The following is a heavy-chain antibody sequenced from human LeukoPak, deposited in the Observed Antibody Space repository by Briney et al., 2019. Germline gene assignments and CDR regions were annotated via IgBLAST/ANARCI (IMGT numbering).Heavy chain of an antibody. CDR2: ISHTGST. Sequence: SETLSLTCTVSGGSISSYYWSWIRQPPGRGLEWIAYISHTGSTNYNPSLKSRVTISVDTSKNQFSLKLSSVTAADTAVYYCARVRVNYYYYYMDVWGKGTTVTVSS. V-gene: IGHV4-59*01. J-gene: IGHJ6*03. CDR3: ARVRVNYYYYYMDV. CDR1: GGSISSYY. D-gene: IGHD3-22*01.